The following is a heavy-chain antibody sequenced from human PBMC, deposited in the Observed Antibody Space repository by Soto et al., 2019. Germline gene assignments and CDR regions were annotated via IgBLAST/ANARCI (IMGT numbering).Heavy chain of an antibody. V-gene: IGHV3-11*03. CDR3: AKSVLATVGTYFVH. J-gene: IGHJ4*02. CDR1: GFHFSDYY. D-gene: IGHD6-13*01. CDR2: ISSSSSYT. Sequence: PGGSLTLTCSATGFHFSDYYLSRIPQAPGKRLEWVSYISSSSSYTNYADSVKGRFTISRDNAKNSLYLQMNSLRAEDTAVYFCAKSVLATVGTYFVHWGQGTVVTVS.